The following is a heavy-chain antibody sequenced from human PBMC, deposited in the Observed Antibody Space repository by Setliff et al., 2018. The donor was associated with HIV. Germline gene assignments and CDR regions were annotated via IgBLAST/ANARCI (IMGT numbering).Heavy chain of an antibody. CDR3: AYSGRQLRGPYFYF. CDR1: GLSLSTSGVG. Sequence: SGPTLVNPTQTLTLTCTFSGLSLSTSGVGVGWIRQSPAKALEWLAFIYWNNNKHYSTSLKSRLTVTKDTSKNRVVFTMTNMDPVDTATYYCAYSGRQLRGPYFYFWGQGTPVTVSS. CDR2: IYWNNNK. V-gene: IGHV2-5*01. J-gene: IGHJ4*02. D-gene: IGHD1-1*01.